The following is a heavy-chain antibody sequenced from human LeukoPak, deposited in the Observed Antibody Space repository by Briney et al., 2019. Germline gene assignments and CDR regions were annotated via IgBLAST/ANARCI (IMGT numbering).Heavy chain of an antibody. CDR3: ARSSGWGSRFDP. D-gene: IGHD6-19*01. Sequence: ASVKVSCKASGYTFTSYGISWVRQAPGQGLEWMGWISAYNGNTNYVQKLQGRVTMTTDTSTSTDYMELRSLRSDDTAVYYCARSSGWGSRFDPWGQGTLVTVSS. CDR2: ISAYNGNT. V-gene: IGHV1-18*04. CDR1: GYTFTSYG. J-gene: IGHJ5*02.